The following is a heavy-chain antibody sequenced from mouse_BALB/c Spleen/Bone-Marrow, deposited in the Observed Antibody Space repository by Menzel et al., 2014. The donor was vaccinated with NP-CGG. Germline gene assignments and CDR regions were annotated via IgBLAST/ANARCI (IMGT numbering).Heavy chain of an antibody. CDR3: ARPPYYGSSEWYFDV. CDR2: ISSCGSYT. CDR1: GFTFSSYA. J-gene: IGHJ1*01. V-gene: IGHV5-9-1*01. Sequence: EVMLVESGGGLVKPGGSLKLSCAASGFTFSSYAMSWVRQTPEKRLEWVATISSCGSYTYYPDSVKGRFTISRDNAKNTLYLQMSSLRSEDTAMYYCARPPYYGSSEWYFDVWGAGTTVTVSS. D-gene: IGHD1-1*01.